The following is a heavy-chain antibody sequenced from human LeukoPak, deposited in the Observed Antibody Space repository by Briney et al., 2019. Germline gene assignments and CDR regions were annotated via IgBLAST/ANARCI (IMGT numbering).Heavy chain of an antibody. CDR1: GFTFSGSA. V-gene: IGHV3-73*01. J-gene: IGHJ4*02. D-gene: IGHD4-23*01. CDR2: IRSKANNYAT. Sequence: GGSLRLSCAASGFTFSGSAMHWVRQASGKGLEWIGRIRSKANNYATAYAASVKGRFTISRDDSKSTAFLQMNSLKTEDTAVYYCTGHDYGGNSDFDYWGQGTLVTVSS. CDR3: TGHDYGGNSDFDY.